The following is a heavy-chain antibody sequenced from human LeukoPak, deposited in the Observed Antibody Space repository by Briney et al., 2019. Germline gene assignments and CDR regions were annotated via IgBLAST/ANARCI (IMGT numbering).Heavy chain of an antibody. V-gene: IGHV3-23*01. Sequence: PGGSLRLSWAASGFTFSTSAMTWVRQAPGKGLEWVSGISGSGVTDYADSVKGRFTISRDNSKNTLYLQMNSLRAEDTAVYYCAKDLNWGGRWGQGTLVTVSS. CDR1: GFTFSTSA. CDR3: AKDLNWGGR. CDR2: ISGSGVT. D-gene: IGHD7-27*01. J-gene: IGHJ4*02.